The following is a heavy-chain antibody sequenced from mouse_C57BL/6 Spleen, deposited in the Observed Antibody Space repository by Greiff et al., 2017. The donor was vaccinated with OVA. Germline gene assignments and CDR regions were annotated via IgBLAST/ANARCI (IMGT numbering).Heavy chain of an antibody. CDR3: TRSSNYGLYYFDY. D-gene: IGHD2-5*01. CDR1: GYTFTDYE. V-gene: IGHV1-15*01. Sequence: VKLMESGAELVRPGASVTLSCKASGYTFTDYEMHWVKQTPVHGLEWIGAIDPETGGTAYNQKFKGKAILTADKSSSTAYMELRSLTSEDSAVYYCTRSSNYGLYYFDYWGQGTTLTVSS. J-gene: IGHJ2*01. CDR2: IDPETGGT.